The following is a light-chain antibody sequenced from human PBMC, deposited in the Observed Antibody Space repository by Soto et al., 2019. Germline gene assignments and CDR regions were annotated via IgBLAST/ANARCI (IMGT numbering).Light chain of an antibody. V-gene: IGKV3-20*01. J-gene: IGKJ1*01. Sequence: EIVLTQSPGTLSLSPGERATLSCRASQSVSSSYLAWYQQKPGQAPRLLIYGASSRATGIPDRFSGSGSGTDFTLTISRLEPEDFAVYYCQQYAGSPPRTFGLGTKVEIK. CDR1: QSVSSSY. CDR2: GAS. CDR3: QQYAGSPPRT.